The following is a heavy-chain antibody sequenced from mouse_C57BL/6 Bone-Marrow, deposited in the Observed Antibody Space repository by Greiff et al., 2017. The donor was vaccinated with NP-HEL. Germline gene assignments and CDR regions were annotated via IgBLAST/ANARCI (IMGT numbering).Heavy chain of an antibody. CDR3: ARDYYSNCYDYGG. CDR1: GFTFSSYG. V-gene: IGHV5-6*01. J-gene: IGHJ1*03. D-gene: IGHD2-5*01. Sequence: EVLLVESGGDLVKPGGSLKLSCAASGFTFSSYGMSWVRQTPDKRLEWVATISSGGSYTYYPDSVKGRFTISRDNAKNTLYLQMSSLKSEDTAMYYCARDYYSNCYDYGGRGKGITVT. CDR2: ISSGGSYT.